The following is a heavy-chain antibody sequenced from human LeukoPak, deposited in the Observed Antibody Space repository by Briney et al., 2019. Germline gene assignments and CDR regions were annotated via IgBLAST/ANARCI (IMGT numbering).Heavy chain of an antibody. J-gene: IGHJ6*02. D-gene: IGHD3-3*01. V-gene: IGHV4-39*01. CDR2: IYYSGST. CDR1: GGSISSSSYY. Sequence: SETLSLTCTVSGGSISSSSYYWGWIRQPPGKGLEWIGSIYYSGSTYYNPSLKSRVTISVDTSKNPFSLKLSSVTAANTAVYYCAKQKYDFWSGFSYYYYGMDVWGQGTTVTVSS. CDR3: AKQKYDFWSGFSYYYYGMDV.